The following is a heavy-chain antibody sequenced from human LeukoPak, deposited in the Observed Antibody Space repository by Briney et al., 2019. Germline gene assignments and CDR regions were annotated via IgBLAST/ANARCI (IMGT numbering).Heavy chain of an antibody. J-gene: IGHJ4*02. CDR2: IYLGDSET. CDR1: GYSFTSHW. D-gene: IGHD3-22*01. Sequence: GESLKISCKGSGYSFTSHWIGWVRQMPGKGLEWMGIIYLGDSETGYGPSFQGQVTISADKSISTAYLQWSSLKASDTAMYYCASYYYDSSGYYGFDYWGQGTLVTVSS. V-gene: IGHV5-51*01. CDR3: ASYYYDSSGYYGFDY.